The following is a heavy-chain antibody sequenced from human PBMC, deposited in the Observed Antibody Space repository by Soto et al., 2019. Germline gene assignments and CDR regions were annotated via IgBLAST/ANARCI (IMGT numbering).Heavy chain of an antibody. V-gene: IGHV3-23*01. Sequence: PGGALGLSCSASGFTFSSYAMNWVRQAPGKGLEWVAVVSDSGRRTDCAESVKGRFTISRDSSKNTVYLEMNTLRAEDTAVYYCAKDRVAGAIADRFDSWGQGTLVTVSS. CDR2: VSDSGRRT. D-gene: IGHD1-26*01. CDR3: AKDRVAGAIADRFDS. J-gene: IGHJ5*01. CDR1: GFTFSSYA.